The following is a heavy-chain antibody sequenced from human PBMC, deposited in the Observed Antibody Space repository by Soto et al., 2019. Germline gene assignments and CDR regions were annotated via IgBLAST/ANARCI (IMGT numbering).Heavy chain of an antibody. CDR2: IYHTGIT. CDR3: ARWDEGLDS. D-gene: IGHD1-26*01. V-gene: IGHV4-59*01. CDR1: GGSISSYY. Sequence: SETLSLTXTVSGGSISSYYWSWIRQPPGKGLEYIGYIYHTGITDCIPSLKSRVTLSLDTSKNQFSLKVSSVTAADTAVYYCARWDEGLDSWGQGTLVTVSS. J-gene: IGHJ4*02.